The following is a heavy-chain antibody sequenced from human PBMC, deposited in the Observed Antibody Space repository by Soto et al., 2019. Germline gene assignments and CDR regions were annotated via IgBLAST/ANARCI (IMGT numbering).Heavy chain of an antibody. V-gene: IGHV3-64*01. CDR2: ISSNGGST. CDR3: AREEGFSGYYYYGMDV. CDR1: GFTFSSYA. D-gene: IGHD1-26*01. Sequence: GGSLRLSSAASGFTFSSYAMHWVRQAPGKGLEYVSAISSNGGSTYYANSVKGRFTISRDNSKNTLYLQMNSLRAEDTAVYYCAREEGFSGYYYYGMDVWGQGTTVTVSS. J-gene: IGHJ6*02.